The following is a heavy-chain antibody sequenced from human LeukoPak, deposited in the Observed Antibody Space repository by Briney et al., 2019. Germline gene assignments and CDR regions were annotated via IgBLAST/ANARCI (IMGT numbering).Heavy chain of an antibody. CDR3: ARGRRSSGYRRTNWFDP. V-gene: IGHV1-8*01. CDR1: GYTFTSYD. D-gene: IGHD6-19*01. CDR2: MNPNSGNT. Sequence: ASVKVSCKASGYTFTSYDINWVRQATGQGLEWMGWMNPNSGNTGYAQKFQGRVTMTRDTSISTAYMELSSLRSEDTAVYYCARGRRSSGYRRTNWFDPWGQETLVTVSS. J-gene: IGHJ5*02.